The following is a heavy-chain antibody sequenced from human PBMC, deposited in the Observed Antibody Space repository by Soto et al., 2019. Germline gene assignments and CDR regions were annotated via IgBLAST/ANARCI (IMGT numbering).Heavy chain of an antibody. CDR1: GDTFSTYT. D-gene: IGHD2-15*01. V-gene: IGHV1-69*12. CDR2: IIPRSATS. J-gene: IGHJ6*02. Sequence: QVQLVQSGAEVKKPGSSVKVSCKASGDTFSTYTITWIRQAPGQGLEWMGGIIPRSATSKHAQKFQARVTITADEATSIVYMELSTLRPEDTAVYYCAREGIVLVPTTVNSDYYYYAMDVWGQGTTVTVSS. CDR3: AREGIVLVPTTVNSDYYYYAMDV.